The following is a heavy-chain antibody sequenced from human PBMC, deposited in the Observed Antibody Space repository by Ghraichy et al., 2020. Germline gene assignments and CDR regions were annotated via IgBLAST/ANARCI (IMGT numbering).Heavy chain of an antibody. Sequence: GGSLTLSCAASGFTFSSCWMSWVRQIPGKGLEWVANIKQDGSEKYYLDSVTGRFTISRDNAKNSLYLQMNSLRAEDTAVYYCARDAPAWWKTFDYWGQGALVTVSS. J-gene: IGHJ4*02. CDR1: GFTFSSCW. V-gene: IGHV3-7*01. CDR3: ARDAPAWWKTFDY. D-gene: IGHD2-15*01. CDR2: IKQDGSEK.